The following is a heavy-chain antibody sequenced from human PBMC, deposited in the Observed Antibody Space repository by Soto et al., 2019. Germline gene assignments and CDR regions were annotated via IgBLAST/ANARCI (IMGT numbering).Heavy chain of an antibody. CDR1: GFTFSSYS. V-gene: IGHV3-23*01. D-gene: IGHD3-10*01. J-gene: IGHJ4*02. Sequence: EVQLLESGGDLVQPGGSLRLSCAASGFTFSSYSMTWVRQAPGKGLEWVSVISGSGGITYYADSVKGRFTISRDNSKNPLYLQMTSLRAEDTAIYYCAKRYYFASGGLDCWGQGTLVTVSS. CDR2: ISGSGGIT. CDR3: AKRYYFASGGLDC.